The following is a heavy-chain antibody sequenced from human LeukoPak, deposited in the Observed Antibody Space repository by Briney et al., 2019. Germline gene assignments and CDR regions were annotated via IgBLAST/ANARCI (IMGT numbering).Heavy chain of an antibody. D-gene: IGHD3-9*01. CDR2: ISGSGGST. CDR1: GFTFSSYA. V-gene: IGHV3-23*01. J-gene: IGHJ4*02. Sequence: GGSLRLSCAASGFTFSSYAMSWVRQAPGKGLEWVSAISGSGGSTYYADSVKGRFTISRDNSKNTLYLQTNSLRAEDTAVYYCAKPTSGPYDILTGYYSGHYFDYWGQGTLVTVSS. CDR3: AKPTSGPYDILTGYYSGHYFDY.